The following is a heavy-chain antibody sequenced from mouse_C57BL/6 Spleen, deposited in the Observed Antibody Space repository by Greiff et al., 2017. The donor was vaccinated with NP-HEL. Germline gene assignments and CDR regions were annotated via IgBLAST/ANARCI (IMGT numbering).Heavy chain of an antibody. Sequence: DVHLVESEGGLVQPGSSMKLSCTASGFTFSDYYMAWVRQVPEKGLEWVANINYDGSSTYYLDSLKSRFIISRDNAKNILYLQMSSLKSEDTATYYCARASTIELYYFDYWGQGTTLTVSS. CDR3: ARASTIELYYFDY. CDR1: GFTFSDYY. D-gene: IGHD2-12*01. J-gene: IGHJ2*01. CDR2: INYDGSST. V-gene: IGHV5-16*01.